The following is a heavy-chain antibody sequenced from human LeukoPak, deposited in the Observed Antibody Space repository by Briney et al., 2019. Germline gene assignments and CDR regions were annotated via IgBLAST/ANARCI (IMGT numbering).Heavy chain of an antibody. Sequence: GGSLRLSCAASGFTSRGYAFHWVRQAPGKGLEWVAVMWYDGSKQYYVDSVKGRFTFPRDNSKNTLYLQMNNLRAEDTAVYYWCRSPRPHCGCDCYSNGVDVWGKGTTVIVSS. D-gene: IGHD2-21*02. CDR1: GFTSRGYA. J-gene: IGHJ6*04. CDR2: MWYDGSKQ. CDR3: CRSPRPHCGCDCYSNGVDV. V-gene: IGHV3-33*01.